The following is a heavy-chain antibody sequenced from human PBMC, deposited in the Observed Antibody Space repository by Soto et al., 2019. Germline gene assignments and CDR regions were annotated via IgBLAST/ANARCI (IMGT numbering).Heavy chain of an antibody. Sequence: PGGSLRLSCAASGFPFSDHAMHWVRQTPGKGLEWVSATTGRGDSTYYADSVKGRFTISRDKSKSTLYLQMMSLRAEDTAVYYCAKDLYVQPPSGRFDPWGQGTVVTVSS. CDR3: AKDLYVQPPSGRFDP. CDR2: TTGRGDST. J-gene: IGHJ5*02. V-gene: IGHV3-23*01. D-gene: IGHD1-26*01. CDR1: GFPFSDHA.